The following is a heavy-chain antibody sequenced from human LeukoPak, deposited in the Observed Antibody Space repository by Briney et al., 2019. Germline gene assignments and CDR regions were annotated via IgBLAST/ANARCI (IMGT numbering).Heavy chain of an antibody. J-gene: IGHJ4*02. D-gene: IGHD5-12*01. V-gene: IGHV3-11*01. CDR2: ISGSGGTI. Sequence: NPGGSLRLSCAASGFTFSDYYMSWIRQAPGKGLEWLSYISGSGGTIYYADSVKGRFTISRDNAKNSLFLQVNSLRAEDTAVYYCARGGAYDRAFNQWGQGTLVTVSS. CDR3: ARGGAYDRAFNQ. CDR1: GFTFSDYY.